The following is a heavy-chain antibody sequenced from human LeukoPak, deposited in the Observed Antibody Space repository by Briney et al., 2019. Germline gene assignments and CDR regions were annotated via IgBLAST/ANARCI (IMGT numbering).Heavy chain of an antibody. CDR1: GFTFSSYA. J-gene: IGHJ4*02. Sequence: GGSLRLSCAASGFTFSSYAMHWVRQAPGKGLEWVAVISYDGSNKYYADSVKGRFTISRDNSKNTLYLQMNSLRAEDTAVYYCAKDLTLVSVGPFDYWGQGTLVTVSS. V-gene: IGHV3-30-3*01. CDR3: AKDLTLVSVGPFDY. CDR2: ISYDGSNK.